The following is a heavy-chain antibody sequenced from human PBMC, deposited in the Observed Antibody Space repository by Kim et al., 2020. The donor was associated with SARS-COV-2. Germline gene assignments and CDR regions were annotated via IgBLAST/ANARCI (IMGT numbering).Heavy chain of an antibody. CDR1: GGSFSGYY. CDR2: INHSGST. V-gene: IGHV4-34*01. D-gene: IGHD5-18*01. J-gene: IGHJ4*02. Sequence: SETLSLTCAVYGGSFSGYYWSWIRQPPGKGLEWIGEINHSGSTNYNPSLKSRVTISVDTSKNQFSLKLSSVTAADTAVYYCARVRDSYGYEGFDYWGQGT. CDR3: ARVRDSYGYEGFDY.